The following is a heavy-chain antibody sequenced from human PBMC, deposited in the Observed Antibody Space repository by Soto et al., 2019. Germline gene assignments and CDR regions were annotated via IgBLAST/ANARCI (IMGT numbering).Heavy chain of an antibody. Sequence: VASVKVSCKASGYTFTSYDINWVRQATGQGLEWMGWMNPNSGNTGYAQKFQGRVTMTRNTSISTAYMELSSLRSEDTAVYYCARDLTDIVATERWGQGTLVTVSS. CDR1: GYTFTSYD. CDR2: MNPNSGNT. CDR3: ARDLTDIVATER. J-gene: IGHJ4*02. D-gene: IGHD5-12*01. V-gene: IGHV1-8*01.